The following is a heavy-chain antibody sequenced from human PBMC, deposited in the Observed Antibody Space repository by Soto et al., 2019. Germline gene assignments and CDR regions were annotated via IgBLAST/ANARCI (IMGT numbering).Heavy chain of an antibody. V-gene: IGHV4-61*08. Sequence: SETLSLTCTVSGGSINNGDYYWSWIRQPPGKGLEWIGYIYYSGSTNYNPSLKSRVTISVDTSKNQFSLKLSSVTAADTAVYYCARTRWTYGDIAYWGQGTLVTVSS. CDR2: IYYSGST. CDR1: GGSINNGDYY. J-gene: IGHJ4*02. D-gene: IGHD2-21*01. CDR3: ARTRWTYGDIAY.